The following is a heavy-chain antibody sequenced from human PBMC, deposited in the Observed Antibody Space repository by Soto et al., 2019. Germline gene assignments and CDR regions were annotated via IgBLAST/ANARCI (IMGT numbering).Heavy chain of an antibody. D-gene: IGHD2-8*01. CDR3: AKDHFNGNGVYDDFDV. CDR2: IGGLET. V-gene: IGHV3-23*01. CDR1: GFNFNVHA. Sequence: GGSLRLSCAAAGFNFNVHAMTWVRQAPGKGLECVSTIGGLETYYADSVKGRFTVSRDNPKNMLFLQMNSLRVDDTAIYYGAKDHFNGNGVYDDFDVWGQGTLVTVSS. J-gene: IGHJ3*01.